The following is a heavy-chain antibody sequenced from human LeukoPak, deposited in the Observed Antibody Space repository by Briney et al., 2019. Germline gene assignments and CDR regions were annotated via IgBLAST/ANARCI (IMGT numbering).Heavy chain of an antibody. J-gene: IGHJ3*02. CDR1: GGSISSYY. Sequence: SETLSLTCTVSGGSISSYYWSWVRQPPGKGLEWIGYIYYSGSTNYNPSLKSRVTISVDTSKNQFSLKLSSVTAADTAVYYCARDLFSGGQWLAHDAFDIWGQGTMVTVSS. CDR2: IYYSGST. V-gene: IGHV4-59*01. D-gene: IGHD6-19*01. CDR3: ARDLFSGGQWLAHDAFDI.